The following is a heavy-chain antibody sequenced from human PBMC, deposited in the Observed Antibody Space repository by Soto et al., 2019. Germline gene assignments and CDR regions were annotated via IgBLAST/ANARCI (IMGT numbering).Heavy chain of an antibody. CDR1: GFSLSTSGVG. D-gene: IGHD3-10*01. CDR3: AYSRYTGSGVDY. CDR2: IYWDDDK. J-gene: IGHJ4*02. V-gene: IGHV2-5*02. Sequence: QITLKESGPTLVKPTQTLTLTCTFSGFSLSTSGVGVGWIRQPPGKALEWLALIYWDDDKRSSPSLKSRLTITKDTSKNQVVLTMTNMDPVDTATYYCAYSRYTGSGVDYWGQGTLVTVSS.